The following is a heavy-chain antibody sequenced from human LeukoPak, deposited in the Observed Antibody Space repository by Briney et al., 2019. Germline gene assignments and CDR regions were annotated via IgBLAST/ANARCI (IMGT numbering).Heavy chain of an antibody. D-gene: IGHD1-26*01. CDR3: AGPGIGVDY. Sequence: SETLSLTCTVSGGSISTYYWSWIRQPPGKGLEWIGEINHSGSTNYNPSLKSRVTISVDTSKNQFSLKLSSVTAADTAVYYCAGPGIGVDYWGQGTLVTVSS. J-gene: IGHJ4*02. CDR1: GGSISTYY. CDR2: INHSGST. V-gene: IGHV4-34*01.